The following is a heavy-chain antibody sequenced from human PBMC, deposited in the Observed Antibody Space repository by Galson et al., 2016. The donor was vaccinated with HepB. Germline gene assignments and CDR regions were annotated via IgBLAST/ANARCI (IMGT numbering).Heavy chain of an antibody. J-gene: IGHJ5*02. CDR2: IKEDGSAK. Sequence: SLRLSCAASGFNFTSSGMHWVRQAPGKGLEWVANIKEDGSAKYYVDSVEGRFTISRDNAENSLYLQMNSLRVEDTAVYYCARDASGYDAWGPGTLVIVSS. CDR1: GFNFTSSG. V-gene: IGHV3-7*01. D-gene: IGHD6-25*01. CDR3: ARDASGYDA.